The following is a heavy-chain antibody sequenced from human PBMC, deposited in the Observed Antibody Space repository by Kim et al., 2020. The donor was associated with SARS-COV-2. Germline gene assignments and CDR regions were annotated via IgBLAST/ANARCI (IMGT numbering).Heavy chain of an antibody. D-gene: IGHD2-8*01. Sequence: GGSLRPSCAASGFTFSSYSMNWVRQAPGKGLEWVSYISSRSSTIYYADSVKGRFTISRDNAKNSLYLQMNSLRAEDTAVYYCARAEWQPLLYHYYGMDV. CDR1: GFTFSSYS. J-gene: IGHJ6*01. CDR3: ARAEWQPLLYHYYGMDV. V-gene: IGHV3-48*01. CDR2: ISSRSSTI.